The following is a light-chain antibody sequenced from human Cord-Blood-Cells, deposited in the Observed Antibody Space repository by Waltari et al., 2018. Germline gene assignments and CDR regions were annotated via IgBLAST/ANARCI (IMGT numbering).Light chain of an antibody. Sequence: SVLTQTASVSGCPGQSITIPCTGTSSDVGSYNLVSWYQQHPGKAPKRMIYEGSKRPSGVSNRFSGSKSGNTASLTISGLQAEDEADYYCCSYAGSSTFWVFGGGTKLTVL. CDR1: SSDVGSYNL. V-gene: IGLV2-23*03. CDR2: EGS. CDR3: CSYAGSSTFWV. J-gene: IGLJ3*02.